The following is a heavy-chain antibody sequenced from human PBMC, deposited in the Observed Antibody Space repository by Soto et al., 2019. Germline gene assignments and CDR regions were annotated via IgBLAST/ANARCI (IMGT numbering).Heavy chain of an antibody. CDR2: ISGSGRTI. Sequence: LRLSCAASGLDFSSEVIGWVRQSPCKVLDLVSSISGSGRTIYHADSMRGRFAISRDNSKNSLYLQLNNLRVDDTAVYYCAKVGPSYYYGMDVWGQGTTVTVSS. V-gene: IGHV3-23*01. CDR3: AKVGPSYYYGMDV. CDR1: GLDFSSEV. D-gene: IGHD1-26*01. J-gene: IGHJ6*02.